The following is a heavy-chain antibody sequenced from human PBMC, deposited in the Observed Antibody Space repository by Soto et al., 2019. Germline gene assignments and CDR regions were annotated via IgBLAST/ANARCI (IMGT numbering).Heavy chain of an antibody. CDR1: GYTCTSYG. Sequence: GASVKVSCKASGYTCTSYGISWVRQAPGEGLEWMGWITTDNSNTNYAQKFQGRVTMTTDTSTRTAYMELRILTSDDTAVYYCARTRGYSYGYADYWGQGTQVIVSS. CDR2: ITTDNSNT. J-gene: IGHJ4*02. CDR3: ARTRGYSYGYADY. D-gene: IGHD5-18*01. V-gene: IGHV1-18*01.